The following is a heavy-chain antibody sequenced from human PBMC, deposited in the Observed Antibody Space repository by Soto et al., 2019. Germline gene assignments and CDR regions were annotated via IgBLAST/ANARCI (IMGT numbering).Heavy chain of an antibody. CDR3: ATKVRVTNYLYYGMDV. V-gene: IGHV3-30*03. CDR1: GFSFNTSG. J-gene: IGHJ6*02. CDR2: IAFDGSQE. Sequence: QVQLVESGGGVVQPGRALRLSCAASGFSFNTSGMHWVRQAPGKGLEWVAVIAFDGSQEFYGDSVRGRFTISRDNSKNKLFLQMKSLTPEDTAVYYCATKVRVTNYLYYGMDVWGQGTTVTVSS. D-gene: IGHD2-21*02.